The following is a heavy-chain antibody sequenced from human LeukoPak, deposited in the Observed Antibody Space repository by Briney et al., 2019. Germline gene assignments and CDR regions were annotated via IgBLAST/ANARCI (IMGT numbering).Heavy chain of an antibody. CDR1: GYTFTTYY. Sequence: ASVKVSCKASGYTFTTYYIHWMRQAPRQGLEWMGLINPNTGSTSYAQKFQGRVTMTSDTSTNTIYMELSNLRSEDTAVYYCTKWGGGHSDTWYLDSWGQGALVTVSS. D-gene: IGHD6-13*01. CDR3: TKWGGGHSDTWYLDS. V-gene: IGHV1-46*01. CDR2: INPNTGST. J-gene: IGHJ4*02.